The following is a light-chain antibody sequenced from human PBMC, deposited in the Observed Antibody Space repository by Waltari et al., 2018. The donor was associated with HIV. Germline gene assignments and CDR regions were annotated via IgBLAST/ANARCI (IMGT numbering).Light chain of an antibody. V-gene: IGLV3-25*03. CDR2: KDG. J-gene: IGLJ3*02. CDR1: SFPTKH. CDR3: QSADSSGTYPWV. Sequence: SYELNQPHSASVSSGQTCRPTSPGDSFPTKHATWFQQNPGQAPVLVIYKDGERPSGIPERLSGSSSGTTVTLTISGVQAEDEADYYCQSADSSGTYPWVFGGGTKLTVL.